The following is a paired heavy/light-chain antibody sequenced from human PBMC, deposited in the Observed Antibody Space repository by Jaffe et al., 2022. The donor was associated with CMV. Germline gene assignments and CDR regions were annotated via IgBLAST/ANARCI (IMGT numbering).Light chain of an antibody. CDR1: SSNIGSNT. V-gene: IGLV1-44*01. CDR3: AAWDDSLTVV. CDR2: SNN. Sequence: QSVLTQPPSASGTPGQRVTISCSGSSSNIGSNTVNWYQQLPGTAPKLLIYSNNQRPSGVPDRFSGSKSGTSASLAISGLQSEDEADYYCAAWDDSLTVVFGGGTKLTVL. J-gene: IGLJ2*01.
Heavy chain of an antibody. D-gene: IGHD6-19*01. CDR2: ISGSGGST. V-gene: IGHV3-23*04. J-gene: IGHJ3*02. CDR1: GFTFSSYA. CDR3: AKAPLTGYSSGWCTYSPCGAFDI. Sequence: EVQLVESGGGLVQPGGSLRLSCAASGFTFSSYAMSWVRQAPGKGLEWVSAISGSGGSTYYADSVKGRFTISRDNSKNTLYLQMNSLRAEDTAVYYCAKAPLTGYSSGWCTYSPCGAFDIWGQGTMVTVSS.